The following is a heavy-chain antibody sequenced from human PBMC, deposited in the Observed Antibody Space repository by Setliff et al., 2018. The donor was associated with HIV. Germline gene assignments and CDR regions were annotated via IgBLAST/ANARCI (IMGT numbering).Heavy chain of an antibody. CDR1: GFTFSGYE. Sequence: GGSLRLSCAASGFTFSGYEMNWVRQAPGKGLEWIASISGSGRTLNYADSVKGRFTISRDNARTSLFLEMRSLRDEDTAVYLCANLWELGAWGQGTLVTVSS. D-gene: IGHD3-16*01. J-gene: IGHJ5*02. V-gene: IGHV3-48*03. CDR2: ISGSGRTL. CDR3: ANLWELGA.